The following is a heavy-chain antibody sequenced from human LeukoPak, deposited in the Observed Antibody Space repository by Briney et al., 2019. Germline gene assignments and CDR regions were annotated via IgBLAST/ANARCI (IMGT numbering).Heavy chain of an antibody. V-gene: IGHV4-4*02. CDR1: GRSISSSNW. J-gene: IGHJ3*02. D-gene: IGHD3-10*01. CDR2: IYHSGGT. CDR3: AVGGVYLRGGAEAFDI. Sequence: SETLSLPCAVSGRSISSSNWWSWVRQPPGEGLEWIGEIYHSGGTNYKPSLKSRVTISVDKSKNQFSLKLSSVTAADTAVYYCAVGGVYLRGGAEAFDIWGQGTMVTVSS.